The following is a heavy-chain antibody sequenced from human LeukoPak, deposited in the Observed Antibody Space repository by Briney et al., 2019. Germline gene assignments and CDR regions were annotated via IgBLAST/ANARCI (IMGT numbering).Heavy chain of an antibody. D-gene: IGHD4-23*01. J-gene: IGHJ6*03. Sequence: GGSLRLSCAASGFTFSSYGMHWVRQAPGQGLEWVAVISYDGSNKYYADSVKGRFTISRDNSKNTLYLQMNSLRAEDTAVYYCARWVVTLEDYYYYMDVWGKGTTVTVSS. CDR2: ISYDGSNK. V-gene: IGHV3-30*03. CDR3: ARWVVTLEDYYYYMDV. CDR1: GFTFSSYG.